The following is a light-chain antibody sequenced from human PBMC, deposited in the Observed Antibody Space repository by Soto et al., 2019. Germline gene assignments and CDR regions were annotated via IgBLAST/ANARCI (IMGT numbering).Light chain of an antibody. CDR3: NSYAGGLVL. Sequence: QSALTQPASVSGSPGQSITISCTGTSNDVGGYNYVSWYQQHPGKAPQLIIYEVSNRPSGVSHRFSGSKSGDTASLTISGLQAEDGADYYCNSYAGGLVLFGGGTKVTVL. CDR1: SNDVGGYNY. CDR2: EVS. J-gene: IGLJ2*01. V-gene: IGLV2-14*01.